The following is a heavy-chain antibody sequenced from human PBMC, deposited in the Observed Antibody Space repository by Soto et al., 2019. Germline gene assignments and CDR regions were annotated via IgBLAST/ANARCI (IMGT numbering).Heavy chain of an antibody. D-gene: IGHD4-17*01. CDR2: MNPNSGNT. Sequence: QVQLVQSGAEVKKPGASVKVSCKASGYTFTSYDINWVRQATGQGLEWMGWMNPNSGNTGYAQKFQGRVTMPSXXTISTAYMELSSLRSEDTAVYYCARGDYGDDYVDYWGQGTLVTVSS. J-gene: IGHJ4*02. V-gene: IGHV1-8*01. CDR1: GYTFTSYD. CDR3: ARGDYGDDYVDY.